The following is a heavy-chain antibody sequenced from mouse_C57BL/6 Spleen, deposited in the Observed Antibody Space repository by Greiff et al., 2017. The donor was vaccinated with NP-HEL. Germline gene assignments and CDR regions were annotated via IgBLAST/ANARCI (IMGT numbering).Heavy chain of an antibody. Sequence: QVHVKQSGTELVKPGASVKLSCKASGYTFTSYWMHWVKQRPGQGLEWIGNINPSNGGTNYNEKFKSKATLTVDKSSSTAYMQLSSLTSEDSAVYYCARGDDYDDGYYAMDYWGQGTSVTVSS. CDR3: ARGDDYDDGYYAMDY. D-gene: IGHD2-4*01. V-gene: IGHV1-53*01. J-gene: IGHJ4*01. CDR2: INPSNGGT. CDR1: GYTFTSYW.